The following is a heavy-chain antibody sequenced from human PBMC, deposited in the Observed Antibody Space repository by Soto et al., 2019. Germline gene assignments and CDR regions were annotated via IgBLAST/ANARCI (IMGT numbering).Heavy chain of an antibody. Sequence: GASMKVSCKASGYTFTRYDINWVRQATGQGLEWMGWMNPNSGNTGYAQKFQGRVTMTRNTSISTAYMELSSLRSEDTAVYYCARGYNEFWSGYSADFDYWGQGTLVTVSS. CDR3: ARGYNEFWSGYSADFDY. CDR1: GYTFTRYD. V-gene: IGHV1-8*01. J-gene: IGHJ4*02. CDR2: MNPNSGNT. D-gene: IGHD3-3*01.